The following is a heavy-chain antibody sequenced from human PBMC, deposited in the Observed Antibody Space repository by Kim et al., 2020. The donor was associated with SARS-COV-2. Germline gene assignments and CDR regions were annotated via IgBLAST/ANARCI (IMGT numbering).Heavy chain of an antibody. V-gene: IGHV4-31*03. CDR3: ARGTLDSRCSSTSCSKPNYYYYYGMDV. D-gene: IGHD2-2*01. J-gene: IGHJ6*02. CDR1: GGSISSGGYY. Sequence: SETLSLTCTVSGGSISSGGYYWSWIRQHPGKGLEWIGYIYYSGSTYYNPSLKSRVTISVDTSKNQFSLKLSSVTAADTAVYYCARGTLDSRCSSTSCSKPNYYYYYGMDVWGQGTTVTVSS. CDR2: IYYSGST.